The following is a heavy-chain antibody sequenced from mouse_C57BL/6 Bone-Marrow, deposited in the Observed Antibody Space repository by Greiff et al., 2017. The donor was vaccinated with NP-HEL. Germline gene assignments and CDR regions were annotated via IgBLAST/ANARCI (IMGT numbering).Heavy chain of an antibody. CDR3: AREYGNFHFDY. CDR2: IRYDGSN. D-gene: IGHD2-1*01. CDR1: GYSFTSGYY. J-gene: IGHJ2*01. V-gene: IGHV3-6*01. Sequence: EVKLLESGPGLVKPSPSLSLSCSVTGYSFTSGYYCNWIRQPPGNQLEWMGYIRYDGSNNYNPSLKNPNSITRDTAKNQFFLKLKSVTTEDTATYYCAREYGNFHFDYWGQGTTLTVSS.